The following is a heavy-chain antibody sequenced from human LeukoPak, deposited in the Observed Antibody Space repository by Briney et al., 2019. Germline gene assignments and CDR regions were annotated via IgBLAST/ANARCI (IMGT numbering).Heavy chain of an antibody. Sequence: GESLKISCKGSGYSFTGHWIGWVRQMPGKGLEWMGIIYPGDSDTRYSPSFQGQVTISVDKSISTAYLQWSSLKASDTAMYFCARRTAVAGPIDYWVEGTLVTVSS. CDR1: GYSFTGHW. CDR2: IYPGDSDT. V-gene: IGHV5-51*01. J-gene: IGHJ4*02. D-gene: IGHD6-19*01. CDR3: ARRTAVAGPIDY.